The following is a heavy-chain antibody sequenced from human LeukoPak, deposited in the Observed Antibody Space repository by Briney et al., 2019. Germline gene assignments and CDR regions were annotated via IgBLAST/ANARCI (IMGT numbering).Heavy chain of an antibody. CDR3: ANMGGYFDY. J-gene: IGHJ4*02. V-gene: IGHV3-23*01. D-gene: IGHD3-16*01. Sequence: PGGSLRLSCAASGFTFSNSGMSWVRQAPGKGLEWVSAITGSGDNTYYADSVKGRFTISRDNSKNTLYLQMSSLRAEDTAVYYCANMGGYFDYWGQGTLVTVSS. CDR2: ITGSGDNT. CDR1: GFTFSNSG.